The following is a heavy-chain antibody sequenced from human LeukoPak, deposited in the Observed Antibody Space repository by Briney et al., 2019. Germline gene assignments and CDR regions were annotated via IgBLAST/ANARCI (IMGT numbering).Heavy chain of an antibody. V-gene: IGHV3-30*02. Sequence: GGSLRLSCAASGFTFSNYGMHWVRQTPGKGLEWVAFIRYDGSNKYYADSVKGRFTISRDNSKNTLYLQMNSLRAEDTAVYYCARDNYYDSSGYYQDWGQGTLVTVSS. CDR1: GFTFSNYG. CDR3: ARDNYYDSSGYYQD. CDR2: IRYDGSNK. J-gene: IGHJ4*02. D-gene: IGHD3-22*01.